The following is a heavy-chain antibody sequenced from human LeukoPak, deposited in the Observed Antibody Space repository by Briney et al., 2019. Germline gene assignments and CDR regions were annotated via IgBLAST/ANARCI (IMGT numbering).Heavy chain of an antibody. CDR2: IYFSGST. Sequence: SETLSLTCTVSGGSISSYYWSWIRQPPGKGLEWIRYIYFSGSTNYNPSLRSRATTSVDTPKKQFSLKRSSVTAATTAVYCCARAAKVIMWGVNRFDPWGQGTLVTVSS. CDR3: ARAAKVIMWGVNRFDP. J-gene: IGHJ5*02. D-gene: IGHD2-21*01. V-gene: IGHV4-59*01. CDR1: GGSISSYY.